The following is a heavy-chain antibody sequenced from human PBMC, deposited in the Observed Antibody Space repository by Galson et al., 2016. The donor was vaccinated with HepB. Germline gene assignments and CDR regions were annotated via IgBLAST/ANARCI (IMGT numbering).Heavy chain of an antibody. CDR3: ARRSDSLLVVTGDC. CDR1: GFTVSSNY. J-gene: IGHJ4*02. V-gene: IGHV3-66*02. D-gene: IGHD2-8*02. CDR2: IYSGGST. Sequence: SLRLSCAASGFTVSSNYMTWVRQAPGKGPEWVSVIYSGGSTPYADSVKSRFTISRDSPKNTLYLQMNSRRPEDTAVYYCARRSDSLLVVTGDCWGQGTLVTVSS.